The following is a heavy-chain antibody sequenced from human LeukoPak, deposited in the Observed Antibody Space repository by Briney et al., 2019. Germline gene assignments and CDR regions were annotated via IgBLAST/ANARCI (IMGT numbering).Heavy chain of an antibody. J-gene: IGHJ6*02. CDR2: INPNSGGT. V-gene: IGHV1-2*02. D-gene: IGHD6-19*01. CDR1: GYTFTGYY. CDR3: ATDHLKQWLRKEEYYYGMDV. Sequence: ASVKVSCKASGYTFTGYYMHWVRQAPGQGLEWMGWINPNSGGTNYAQKFQGRVTMTRDTSISTAYMELSRLRSDDTAVYYCATDHLKQWLRKEEYYYGMDVWGQGTTVTVSS.